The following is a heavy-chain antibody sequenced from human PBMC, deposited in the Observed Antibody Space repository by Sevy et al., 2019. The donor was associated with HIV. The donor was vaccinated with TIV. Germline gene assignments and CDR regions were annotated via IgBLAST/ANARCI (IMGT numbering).Heavy chain of an antibody. D-gene: IGHD3-22*01. J-gene: IGHJ4*02. CDR1: GFTFSYYN. CDR3: ASPLHYYDSPSAY. Sequence: GESLKISCAASGFTFSYYNMNWVRQAPGKGLEWVSSISSGSSYVYHADSVKGRFTISRDNAKNSLYLQMNSLRTEDTAVYYCASPLHYYDSPSAYWGQGTQVTVSS. CDR2: ISSGSSYV. V-gene: IGHV3-21*01.